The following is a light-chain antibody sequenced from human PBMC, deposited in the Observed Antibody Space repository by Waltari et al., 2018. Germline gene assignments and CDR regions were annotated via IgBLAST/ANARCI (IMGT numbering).Light chain of an antibody. CDR3: QQVNGYPLT. CDR1: QNVFYSSNDKNY. CDR2: AAS. J-gene: IGKJ4*01. V-gene: IGKV4-1*01. Sequence: DIVMTQSPDSLAVSLGERATINCKSSQNVFYSSNDKNYLAWYQQKPGKAPKVLISAASTLQTGVPSRFSGSGSGTEFTLTISSLQPEDFATYYCQQVNGYPLTFGGRTKVEIK.